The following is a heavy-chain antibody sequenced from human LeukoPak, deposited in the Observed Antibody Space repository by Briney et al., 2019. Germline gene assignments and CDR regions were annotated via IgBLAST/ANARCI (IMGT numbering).Heavy chain of an antibody. Sequence: SETLSLTCTVSGGSISSGSYYWSWIRQPAGKGLEWIGRIYTSGTTNYNPSLKSRVTISVDTSKNQFSLKLSSVTAADTAVYYCAGNYYGSGSYYSEDRYWGQGTLVTVSS. CDR3: AGNYYGSGSYYSEDRY. J-gene: IGHJ4*02. CDR1: GGSISSGSYY. D-gene: IGHD3-10*01. CDR2: IYTSGTT. V-gene: IGHV4-61*02.